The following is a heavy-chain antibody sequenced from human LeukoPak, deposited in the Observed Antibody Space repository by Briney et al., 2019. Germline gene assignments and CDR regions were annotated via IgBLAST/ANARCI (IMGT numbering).Heavy chain of an antibody. Sequence: PSETLSLTCTVSGGSISSYYWSWIRQPPGKGLEWIGYIYYSGSTNYIPSLKSRVTISVDTSKNQFSLKLSSVTAADTAVYYCAAAPLAVAEIVTWGQGTLVTVSS. CDR3: AAAPLAVAEIVT. D-gene: IGHD6-19*01. CDR2: IYYSGST. V-gene: IGHV4-59*01. J-gene: IGHJ5*02. CDR1: GGSISSYY.